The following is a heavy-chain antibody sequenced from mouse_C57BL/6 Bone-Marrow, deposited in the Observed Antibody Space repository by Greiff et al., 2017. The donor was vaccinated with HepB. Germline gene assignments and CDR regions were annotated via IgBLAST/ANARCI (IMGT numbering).Heavy chain of an antibody. CDR3: ARSSYKGFAY. CDR1: GYTFTSYW. V-gene: IGHV1-50*01. Sequence: QGQLQQPGAELVKPGASVKLSCKASGYTFTSYWMEWVKQRPGQGLEWIGEIDPSDSYTNYNQKFKGKATLTVDKSSSTAYMQLSRLTSEDSAVYYCARSSYKGFAYWGQGTLVTVSA. J-gene: IGHJ3*01. D-gene: IGHD1-3*01. CDR2: IDPSDSYT.